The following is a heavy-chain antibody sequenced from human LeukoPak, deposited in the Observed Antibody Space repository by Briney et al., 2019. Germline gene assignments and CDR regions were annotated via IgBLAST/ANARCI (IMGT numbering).Heavy chain of an antibody. CDR2: ISYDGSSK. D-gene: IGHD5-18*01. CDR3: ARARSSYGYGDAFDI. V-gene: IGHV3-30*04. Sequence: GGSLRLSCAASGFTFSTYAMHWVRQAPGKGLEWVAVISYDGSSKYYADSVKGRFTISRDNSRNTLYLQMNSLRAEDTAVYYCARARSSYGYGDAFDIWGQGTMVTVSS. J-gene: IGHJ3*02. CDR1: GFTFSTYA.